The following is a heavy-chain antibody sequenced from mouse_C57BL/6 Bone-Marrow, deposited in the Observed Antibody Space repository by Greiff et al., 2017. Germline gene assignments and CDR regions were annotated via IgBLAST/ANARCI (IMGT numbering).Heavy chain of an antibody. CDR3: ARPLITTVYAMDY. CDR2: ISSGSSTI. CDR1: GFTFSDYG. Sequence: EVHLVESGGGLVKPGGSLKLSCAASGFTFSDYGMHWVRQAPEQGLEWVAYISSGSSTIYYADTVKGRFTISRDNAKNTLFLQMTSLRSEDTAMYYCARPLITTVYAMDYWGQGTSGTVSS. V-gene: IGHV5-17*01. D-gene: IGHD1-1*01. J-gene: IGHJ4*01.